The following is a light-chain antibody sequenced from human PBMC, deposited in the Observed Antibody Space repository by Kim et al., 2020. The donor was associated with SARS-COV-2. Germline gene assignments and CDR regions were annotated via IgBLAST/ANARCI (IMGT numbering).Light chain of an antibody. CDR1: QSVASKY. CDR3: QQYGTSPCT. CDR2: DAS. Sequence: SPGATATLSCRASQSVASKYLAWNQQKPGQAPRLFIFDASTRATGISDRFSGSGSGTDFSLTISRLEPEDFAVYYCQQYGTSPCTFGQGTKLAI. V-gene: IGKV3-20*01. J-gene: IGKJ2*02.